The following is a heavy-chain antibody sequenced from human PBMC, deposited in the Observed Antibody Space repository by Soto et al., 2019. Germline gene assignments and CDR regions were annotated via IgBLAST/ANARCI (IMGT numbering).Heavy chain of an antibody. CDR3: ANSFVAAAGNSYYMDV. V-gene: IGHV1-24*01. J-gene: IGHJ6*03. Sequence: ASVKVSCKVSGYTLTELSMHWVRQAPGKGLEWMGGFDPEDGETIYAQKFQGRVTMTEDTSTDIAYMELSSLRSEDTAVYYCANSFVAAAGNSYYMDVWGKGTTVTVSS. CDR1: GYTLTELS. CDR2: FDPEDGET. D-gene: IGHD6-13*01.